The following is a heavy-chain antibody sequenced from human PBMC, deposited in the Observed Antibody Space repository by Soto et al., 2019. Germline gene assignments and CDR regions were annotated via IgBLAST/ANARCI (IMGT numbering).Heavy chain of an antibody. CDR2: IRQDGGAQ. CDR1: GFTFTTYW. J-gene: IGHJ5*02. D-gene: IGHD3-10*01. V-gene: IGHV3-7*03. Sequence: GGSLRLSCVASGFTFTTYWMSWVRQAPGKGLQWVANIRQDGGAQYYVDSVKGRFTISRDNAKNSVYLQMDSLRVEETAVYYCVRGGHGSGSYLGSSWGQGILVTVSS. CDR3: VRGGHGSGSYLGSS.